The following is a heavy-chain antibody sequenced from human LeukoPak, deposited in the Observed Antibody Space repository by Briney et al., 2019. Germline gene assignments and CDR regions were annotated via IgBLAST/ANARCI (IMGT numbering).Heavy chain of an antibody. D-gene: IGHD2-8*01. CDR3: ARGYCTNGVCHIPYFDY. J-gene: IGHJ4*02. Sequence: ASVKVSCKASGYTFSNYYMHWVRQAPGQGLEWMGWINPNSGGTNYAQKFQGRVTMTRDTSISTAYMELSRLRSDDTAVYYCARGYCTNGVCHIPYFDYWGQGTLVTVSS. CDR2: INPNSGGT. CDR1: GYTFSNYY. V-gene: IGHV1-2*02.